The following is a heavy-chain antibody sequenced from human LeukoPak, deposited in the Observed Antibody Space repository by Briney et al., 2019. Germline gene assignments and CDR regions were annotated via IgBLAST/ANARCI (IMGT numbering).Heavy chain of an antibody. V-gene: IGHV4-59*01. CDR1: GGSISTYY. Sequence: SETLSLPCNVSGGSISTYYWIWLRQPPGKGGEWVGYIYYSGSTNYNPSLKSRVTISVGTSMNHFSLKLSSVTAADRAVYYLVRDYPGTGYYYGLDVGGKGTTVTVSS. CDR3: VRDYPGTGYYYGLDV. CDR2: IYYSGST. D-gene: IGHD1-7*01. J-gene: IGHJ6*04.